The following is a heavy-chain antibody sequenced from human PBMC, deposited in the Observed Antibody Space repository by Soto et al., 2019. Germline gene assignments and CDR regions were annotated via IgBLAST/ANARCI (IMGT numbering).Heavy chain of an antibody. CDR2: IYYSGST. CDR1: GGSISSYY. V-gene: IGHV4-59*08. Sequence: QVQLQESGPGLVKPSETLSLTCTVSGGSISSYYWSWIRQPPGKGLEWIGYIYYSGSTNYNPSLHLRVTISVDKSKNQFSLKLSSVTAADTAVYYCARLWGWFGDYWGQGTLVTVSS. CDR3: ARLWGWFGDY. D-gene: IGHD3-10*01. J-gene: IGHJ4*02.